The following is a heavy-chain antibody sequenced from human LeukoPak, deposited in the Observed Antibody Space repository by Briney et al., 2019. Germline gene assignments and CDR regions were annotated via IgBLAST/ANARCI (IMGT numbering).Heavy chain of an antibody. CDR1: GFTFSSYN. V-gene: IGHV3-48*01. CDR3: AREDYYGSGSYQG. Sequence: GGSLRLSCAASGFTFSSYNMNWVRQAPGKGLEWVSYISSSSSTIYYADSVKGRFTISRDNAKNSLYLQMNSLRAEDTAVYYCAREDYYGSGSYQGWGQGTLVTVSS. CDR2: ISSSSSTI. D-gene: IGHD3-10*01. J-gene: IGHJ4*02.